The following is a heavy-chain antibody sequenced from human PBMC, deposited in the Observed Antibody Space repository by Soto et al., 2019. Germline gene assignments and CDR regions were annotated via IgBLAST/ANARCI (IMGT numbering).Heavy chain of an antibody. V-gene: IGHV3-23*01. Sequence: WWSLRLSCSASVFTFSSYAMGWFRQGPGKGLEWVAVVSIGGSTHYADSVRGRFTISRDNSKNTLSLQMNSLTAEDTAVYFCAKRRGAGGHFDYWGQGALVTVSS. D-gene: IGHD2-15*01. CDR1: VFTFSSYA. J-gene: IGHJ4*02. CDR3: AKRRGAGGHFDY. CDR2: VSIGGST.